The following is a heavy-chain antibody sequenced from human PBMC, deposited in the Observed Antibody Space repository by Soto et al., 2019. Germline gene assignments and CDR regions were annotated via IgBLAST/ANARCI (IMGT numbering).Heavy chain of an antibody. J-gene: IGHJ3*02. CDR3: AREAVEFGGDCYSRDAFDI. CDR1: GFTFSSYA. CDR2: ISSNGGST. Sequence: PGGSLRLSCAASGFTFSSYAMHWVRQAPGKGLEYVSAISSNGGSTYYANSVKGRFTISRDNSKNTLYLQMGSLRAEDMAVYYCAREAVEFGGDCYSRDAFDIWGQGTMVTVSS. V-gene: IGHV3-64*01. D-gene: IGHD2-21*02.